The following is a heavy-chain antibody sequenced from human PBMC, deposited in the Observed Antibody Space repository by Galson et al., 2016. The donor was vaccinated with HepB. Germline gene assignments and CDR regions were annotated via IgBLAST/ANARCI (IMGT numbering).Heavy chain of an antibody. D-gene: IGHD5-12*01. CDR3: VRGHIVATVDYYYYGLDV. J-gene: IGHJ6*02. V-gene: IGHV1-3*01. CDR1: GYTFTTYA. Sequence: SVMVSCKASGYTFTTYAMYWVRQAPGQRLEWMGWINAANGDTKYSQKLQGRGTITWDTSANTAYMELSSLRSEDTAVYYCVRGHIVATVDYYYYGLDVWGQGTTVTVSS. CDR2: INAANGDT.